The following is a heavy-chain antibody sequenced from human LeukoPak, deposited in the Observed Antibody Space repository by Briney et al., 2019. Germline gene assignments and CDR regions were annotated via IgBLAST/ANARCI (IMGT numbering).Heavy chain of an antibody. CDR1: GFTFSSYS. D-gene: IGHD3-16*02. CDR2: ISSSGSHM. Sequence: GGSLRLSCAASGFTFSSYSMNWVRQAPGRGLEWVSSISSSGSHMYYADSVKGRFTISRDNAKNSLYLQMNSLRAEDTAVYYCARLMFGGVIGFDCWGQGTLVTVSS. V-gene: IGHV3-21*01. J-gene: IGHJ4*02. CDR3: ARLMFGGVIGFDC.